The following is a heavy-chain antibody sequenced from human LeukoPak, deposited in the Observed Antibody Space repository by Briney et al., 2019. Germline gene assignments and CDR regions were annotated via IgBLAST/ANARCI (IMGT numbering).Heavy chain of an antibody. D-gene: IGHD6-13*01. V-gene: IGHV3-30*03. CDR3: ARVHSSSWWYFDY. J-gene: IGHJ4*02. CDR1: GFTFSSYG. Sequence: PGGSLRLSCAASGFTFSSYGMHWVRQAPGKGLEWVAVISYDGSNKYYADSVKGRFTISRDTSKNTLYLQMNSLRAEDTAVYYCARVHSSSWWYFDYWGQGTLVTVSS. CDR2: ISYDGSNK.